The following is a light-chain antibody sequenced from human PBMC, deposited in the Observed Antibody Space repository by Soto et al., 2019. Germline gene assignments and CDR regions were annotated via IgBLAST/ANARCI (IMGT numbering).Light chain of an antibody. J-gene: IGKJ1*01. CDR3: QQYGASPWT. Sequence: EVELTQSPGTLSLSPGERATLSCRASQSVSSSHLAWYQQKRGQAPRLLIYDTSTRATGIPDRFSGSGSGTDFTLTISRLEPEDFAVYHCQQYGASPWTFGQGTKVDNK. CDR1: QSVSSSH. V-gene: IGKV3-20*01. CDR2: DTS.